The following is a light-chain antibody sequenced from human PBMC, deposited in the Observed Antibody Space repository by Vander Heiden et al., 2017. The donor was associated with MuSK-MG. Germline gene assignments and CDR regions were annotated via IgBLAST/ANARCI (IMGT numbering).Light chain of an antibody. CDR2: AAS. CDR3: HGEHTSPNT. V-gene: IGKV1D-16*01. J-gene: IGKJ4*01. Sequence: DIQMTQSPSSLSASVGDRVTITCRASQGITTYLAWYQQKPEKAPKSLLYAASRLQSRVPSRFNGTGSGPHFRLTIRSLQPEAFATYYCHGEHTSPNTLGGGTKVEIK. CDR1: QGITTY.